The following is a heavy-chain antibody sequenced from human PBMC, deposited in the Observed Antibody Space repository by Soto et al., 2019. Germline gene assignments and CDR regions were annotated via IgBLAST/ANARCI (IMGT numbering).Heavy chain of an antibody. V-gene: IGHV4-31*03. J-gene: IGHJ4*02. CDR1: GGSISSDDYF. CDR2: IYYRGTT. D-gene: IGHD3-22*01. Sequence: QVQLQESGPGLVNPSQTLSLTCTVSGGSISSDDYFWSWIRQHPGKGLEWIGYIYYRGTTYYNPSLKSRAFLSVDTSKNQFSLKLNSVTAAYTAVYYCARLGNYYDSGGFYMGGLDYWGQGTLVTVSS. CDR3: ARLGNYYDSGGFYMGGLDY.